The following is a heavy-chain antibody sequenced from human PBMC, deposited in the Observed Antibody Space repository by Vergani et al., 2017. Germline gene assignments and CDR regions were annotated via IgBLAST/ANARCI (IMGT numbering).Heavy chain of an antibody. V-gene: IGHV4-39*07. CDR2: IYYSGST. CDR3: ASGRGISRFDL. CDR1: GGSISSSSYY. J-gene: IGHJ2*01. Sequence: QLQLQESGPGLVKPSETLSLTCTVSGGSISSSSYYWGWIRQPPGKGLEWIGSIYYSGSTYYNPSLKSRVTISVDTSKNQFSLKLSSVTAADTAVYYCASGRGISRFDLWGRGTLDSVTS. D-gene: IGHD2-21*01.